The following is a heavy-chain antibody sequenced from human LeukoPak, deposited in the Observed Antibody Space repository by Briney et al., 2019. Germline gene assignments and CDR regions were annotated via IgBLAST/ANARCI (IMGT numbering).Heavy chain of an antibody. CDR1: GGSISSYY. V-gene: IGHV4-4*07. D-gene: IGHD2-2*01. CDR2: IYTSGST. CDR3: ARGGVPAAPDWYFDL. Sequence: SETLSLTCTVSGGSISSYYWSWIRQPAGKGLEWIGRIYTSGSTNYNPSLKSRVTVSVDTSKNQFSLKLSSVTAADTAVYYCARGGVPAAPDWYFDLWGRGTLVTVSS. J-gene: IGHJ2*01.